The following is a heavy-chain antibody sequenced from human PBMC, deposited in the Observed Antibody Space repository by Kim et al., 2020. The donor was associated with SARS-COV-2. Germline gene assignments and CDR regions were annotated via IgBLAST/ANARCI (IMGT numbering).Heavy chain of an antibody. V-gene: IGHV3-30*18. D-gene: IGHD2-21*01. J-gene: IGHJ4*02. CDR3: AKALGLLSPEDYFDS. CDR2: ISYDGSNK. Sequence: GGSLRLSCAASGFTFSSYGMHWVRQAPGKGLEWVAGISYDGSNKYYADSVKGRFTISRDNSKNTLYLQMNSQRAEDTAVYYCAKALGLLSPEDYFDSWGQGTLVTVSS. CDR1: GFTFSSYG.